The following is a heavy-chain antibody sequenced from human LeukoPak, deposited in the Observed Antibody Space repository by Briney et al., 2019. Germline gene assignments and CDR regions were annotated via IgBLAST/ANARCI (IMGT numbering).Heavy chain of an antibody. D-gene: IGHD6-13*01. CDR1: GGSISSYY. CDR3: ARELGQQLANWFDP. CDR2: IYNSEST. Sequence: SETLSLTCTVSGGSISSYYWSWIRQPAGKGLEWIGRIYNSESTNYTPSLKSRVTMSVDTSKNQFSLKLSSVTAADTAVYYCARELGQQLANWFDPWGQGTLVTVSS. J-gene: IGHJ5*02. V-gene: IGHV4-4*07.